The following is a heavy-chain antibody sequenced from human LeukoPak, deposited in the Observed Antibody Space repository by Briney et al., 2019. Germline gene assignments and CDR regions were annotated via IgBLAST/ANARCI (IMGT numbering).Heavy chain of an antibody. D-gene: IGHD3-3*01. V-gene: IGHV3-74*01. CDR3: ARGFFWSGYYVDY. CDR2: INSDGSST. Sequence: GGSLRLSCAASGFTFSSYWMHWVRQAPGKGLVWVSRINSDGSSTSYADSVKGRFTISRDNAKNTLYLQMNSLRAEDTAVYYCARGFFWSGYYVDYWGQGTLVTVSS. J-gene: IGHJ4*02. CDR1: GFTFSSYW.